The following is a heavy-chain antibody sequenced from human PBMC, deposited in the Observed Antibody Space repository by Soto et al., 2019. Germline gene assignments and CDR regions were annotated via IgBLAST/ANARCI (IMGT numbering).Heavy chain of an antibody. J-gene: IGHJ3*02. CDR3: ARRKRWLVRGAAFDI. Sequence: PSETLSLTCAVYGGTFSGYYWSWIRQPPGKGLEWIGEINHSGSTNYNPSLKSRVTISVDTSKNQFSLKLSSVTAADTAVYYCARRKRWLVRGAAFDIWGQGTMVTVSS. CDR1: GGTFSGYY. CDR2: INHSGST. D-gene: IGHD6-19*01. V-gene: IGHV4-34*01.